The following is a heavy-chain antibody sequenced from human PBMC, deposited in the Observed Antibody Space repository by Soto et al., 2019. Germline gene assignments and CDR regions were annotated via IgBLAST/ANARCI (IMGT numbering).Heavy chain of an antibody. CDR2: IYYSGST. CDR1: GGSISSRSYY. CDR3: ARVISSSSSLGLPYYYYGMDV. Sequence: PSETLSLTCTVSGGSISSRSYYWGWIRQPPGKGLEWIGSIYYSGSTYSNPSLSSRVTMSVDTSKSQFSLKLRSVTAADTAMYYCARVISSSSSLGLPYYYYGMDVWGQGTTVTVSS. V-gene: IGHV4-39*01. J-gene: IGHJ6*02. D-gene: IGHD6-6*01.